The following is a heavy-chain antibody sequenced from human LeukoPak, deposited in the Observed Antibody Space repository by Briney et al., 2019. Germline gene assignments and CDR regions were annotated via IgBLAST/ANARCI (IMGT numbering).Heavy chain of an antibody. CDR2: IIPIFGTA. CDR3: ARVGYCSGGSCYSYYFDY. CDR1: GGTFSSYA. V-gene: IGHV1-69*05. D-gene: IGHD2-15*01. J-gene: IGHJ4*02. Sequence: ASVKVSCKASGGTFSSYAISWVRQAPGQGPEWMGRIIPIFGTANYAQKFQGRVTITTDESTSTAYMELSSLRSEDTAVYYCARVGYCSGGSCYSYYFDYWGQGTLVTVSS.